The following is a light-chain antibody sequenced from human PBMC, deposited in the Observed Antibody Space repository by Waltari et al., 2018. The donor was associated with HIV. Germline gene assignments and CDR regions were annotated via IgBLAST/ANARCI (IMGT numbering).Light chain of an antibody. CDR1: ALPKQY. V-gene: IGLV3-25*03. J-gene: IGLJ2*01. CDR2: KDS. CDR3: QSADSSGTYVV. Sequence: SYELPQPPSVSVSTGQTARITCTGDALPKQYAYWYQQKPRQAPVLVIYKDSGGPSGIPERFSGSSSGTTITLTISGVQAENEADYYCQSADSSGTYVVFGGGTKLTVL.